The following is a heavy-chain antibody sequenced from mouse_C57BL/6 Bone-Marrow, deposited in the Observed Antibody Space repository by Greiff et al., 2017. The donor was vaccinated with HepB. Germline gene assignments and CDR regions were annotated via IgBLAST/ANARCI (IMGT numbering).Heavy chain of an antibody. CDR1: GYTFTSYW. J-gene: IGHJ3*01. CDR2: IYPGSGST. Sequence: VQLQQPGAELVKPGASVKMSCKASGYTFTSYWITWVKQRPGQGLEWIGDIYPGSGSTNYNEKFKSKATLTVDTSSSTAYMQRSSLTSEDSAVYYCARPLYYGNYWFAYWGQGTLVTVSA. V-gene: IGHV1-55*01. CDR3: ARPLYYGNYWFAY. D-gene: IGHD2-1*01.